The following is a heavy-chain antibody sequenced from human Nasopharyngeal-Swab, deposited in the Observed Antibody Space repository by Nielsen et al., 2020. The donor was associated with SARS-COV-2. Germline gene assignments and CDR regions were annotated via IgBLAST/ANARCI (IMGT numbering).Heavy chain of an antibody. CDR1: GFTFDDYA. Sequence: GVSLQISCGASGFTFDDYAMHWVRQAPGKGLEWVCLINGDGGTSYYADSVEGRFTISRDNSKNFVYLQMNSPTTEDSGFYYCGKDIQGGEYSSSSLDSWGQGTLVTVSS. V-gene: IGHV3-43*02. CDR2: INGDGGTS. CDR3: GKDIQGGEYSSSSLDS. D-gene: IGHD6-6*01. J-gene: IGHJ4*02.